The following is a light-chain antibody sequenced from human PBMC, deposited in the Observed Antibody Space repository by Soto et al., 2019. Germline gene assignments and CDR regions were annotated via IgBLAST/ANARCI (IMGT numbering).Light chain of an antibody. CDR2: ANN. V-gene: IGLV1-51*01. CDR1: SSNIGNNF. CDR3: GTWDSSLSAVV. Sequence: QSVMTQPPSVSAAPGQKVTISCSGSSSNIGNNFVSWYQQPPGTAPKLLIYANNKQPSGIPDRFSGAKYGASATLGITGLQTGDEADYYCGTWDSSLSAVVFGGGTKLTVL. J-gene: IGLJ2*01.